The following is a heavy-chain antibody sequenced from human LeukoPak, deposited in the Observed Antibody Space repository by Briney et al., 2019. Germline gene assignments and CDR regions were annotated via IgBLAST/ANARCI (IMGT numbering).Heavy chain of an antibody. CDR2: ISGSGGST. J-gene: IGHJ4*02. CDR1: GFTFSSYA. Sequence: GRSLRLSCAASGFTFSSYAMSWVRQAPGKGLEWVSAISGSGGSTYYADSVKGRFTISRDNSKNTLYLQMNSLRAEDTAVYYCAKRALLGFGELYYFDYWGQGTLVTVSS. D-gene: IGHD3-10*01. V-gene: IGHV3-23*01. CDR3: AKRALLGFGELYYFDY.